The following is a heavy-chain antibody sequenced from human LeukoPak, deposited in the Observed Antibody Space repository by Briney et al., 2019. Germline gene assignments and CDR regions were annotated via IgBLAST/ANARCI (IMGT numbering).Heavy chain of an antibody. CDR2: LDPEDGET. CDR3: ATVYYYGSGSYCFDY. Sequence: ASVMVSCKVSGYTLTELSMDQVRQATGKGLEWMGGLDPEDGETIYAQKFQGRVTMTEDTSTDTAYMELSSLRSEDTAVYYCATVYYYGSGSYCFDYWGQGTLVTVSS. J-gene: IGHJ4*02. D-gene: IGHD3-10*01. V-gene: IGHV1-24*01. CDR1: GYTLTELS.